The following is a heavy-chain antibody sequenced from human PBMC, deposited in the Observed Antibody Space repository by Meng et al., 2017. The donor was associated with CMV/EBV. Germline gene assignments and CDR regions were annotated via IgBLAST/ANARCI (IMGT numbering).Heavy chain of an antibody. Sequence: GGSLRLSCTMSGFTLSSYCMHWVRQAPGKGLEWVAFIRDDGSNTYHADSVKGRFTISRDNSKNTLYLQMNSLRTEDTAVYYCANRYSGYEDVWYFDYWGQGTLVTVSS. D-gene: IGHD5-12*01. CDR1: GFTLSSYC. CDR2: IRDDGSNT. V-gene: IGHV3-30*02. CDR3: ANRYSGYEDVWYFDY. J-gene: IGHJ4*02.